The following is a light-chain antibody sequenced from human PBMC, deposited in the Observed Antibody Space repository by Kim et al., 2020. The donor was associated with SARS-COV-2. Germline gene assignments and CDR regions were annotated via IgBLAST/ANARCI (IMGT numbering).Light chain of an antibody. CDR2: SNN. CDR1: VYNIGSNS. CDR3: AVWDGSRNQGV. Sequence: RVTTCITCRVYNIGSNSVVWYQQLPGQAPMLLIYSNNHRPSGIPERFSGSSSGNTASLAISGLQAGDEADYYCAVWDGSRNQGVFGGGTQLTVL. V-gene: IGLV1-44*01. J-gene: IGLJ3*02.